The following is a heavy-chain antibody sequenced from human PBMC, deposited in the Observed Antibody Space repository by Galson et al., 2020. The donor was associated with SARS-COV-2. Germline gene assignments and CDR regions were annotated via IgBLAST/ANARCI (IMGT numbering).Heavy chain of an antibody. D-gene: IGHD5-18*01. CDR1: GYSFSSYW. V-gene: IGHV5-51*01. Sequence: GESKISCKGPGYSFSSYWIGWVRQMPGKGLEWMGIIYPGDSDTKYSSSFQGQVTISADKSTSTAYLQWSSLKASDTAMYYCARLRGGYTYGYDYWGQGTLVTVSS. J-gene: IGHJ4*02. CDR2: IYPGDSDT. CDR3: ARLRGGYTYGYDY.